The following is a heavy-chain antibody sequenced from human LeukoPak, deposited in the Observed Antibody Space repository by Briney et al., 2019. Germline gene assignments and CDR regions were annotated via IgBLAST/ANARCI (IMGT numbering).Heavy chain of an antibody. V-gene: IGHV4-59*01. CDR1: GGSISIYY. CDR2: IYYSGST. Sequence: SETLSLTCTVSGGSISIYYWSWIRQPPGKGLEWIGYIYYSGSTNYNPSLKSRVTISVDTSKNQFSLKLSSVTAADTAVYYCARIPGITGSLYYYYYGMDVWGQGTTVTVSS. J-gene: IGHJ6*02. CDR3: ARIPGITGSLYYYYYGMDV. D-gene: IGHD1-20*01.